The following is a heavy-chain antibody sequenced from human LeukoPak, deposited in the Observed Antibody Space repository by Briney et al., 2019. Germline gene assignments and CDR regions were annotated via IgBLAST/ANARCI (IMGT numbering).Heavy chain of an antibody. J-gene: IGHJ3*02. CDR1: GGSISSNY. CDR2: FYYSGST. Sequence: PSETLSLTCTVSGGSISSNYWSWIRQPPGQGLEWIGYFYYSGSTNYNPSLKSRVTISADTSKNQYSLKLSPVTAAVTAVYYCARDKGNDSFYIWGRGTMVTVSS. V-gene: IGHV4-59*01. CDR3: ARDKGNDSFYI.